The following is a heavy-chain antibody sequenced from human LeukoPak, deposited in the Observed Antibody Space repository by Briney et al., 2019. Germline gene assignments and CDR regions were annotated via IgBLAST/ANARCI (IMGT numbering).Heavy chain of an antibody. CDR2: ISSSSSYI. V-gene: IGHV3-21*01. CDR1: GFTFSSYS. CDR3: ARDLGTVTTRP. D-gene: IGHD4-17*01. Sequence: GSLRLSCAASGFTFSSYSMNWVRQAPGKGLEWVSSISSSSSYIYYADSVKGRFTISRDNAKNSLYLQMNSLRAEDTAVYYCARDLGTVTTRPWGQGTLVTVSS. J-gene: IGHJ5*02.